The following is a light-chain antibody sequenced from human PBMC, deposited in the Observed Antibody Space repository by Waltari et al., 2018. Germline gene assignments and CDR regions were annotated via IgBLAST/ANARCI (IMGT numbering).Light chain of an antibody. CDR1: SSDVGFYNY. J-gene: IGLJ3*02. CDR2: DVR. V-gene: IGLV2-14*01. CDR3: NSYAGSSSWV. Sequence: QSALTQPASVAGSPGQSITISCTGTSSDVGFYNYVSWYKPLPGKAPKLLIYDVRERPSGVSNRFSGSKSGNTASLTSSGLQAEDEADYYCNSYAGSSSWVFGGGTKLTVL.